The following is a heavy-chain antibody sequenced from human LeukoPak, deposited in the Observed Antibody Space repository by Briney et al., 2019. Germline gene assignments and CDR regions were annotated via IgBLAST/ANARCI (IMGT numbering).Heavy chain of an antibody. CDR1: GYTFTNYY. V-gene: IGHV1-46*01. Sequence: ASVKVSFKASGYTFTNYYMHWVRQAPGQGLEWMGIINPSSGSTSYAQKFQGRVTMTRDTSTSTVHMELSSLRSEDTAVYYCARERGSIGFDYWGQGTLVTVSS. D-gene: IGHD3-10*01. CDR3: ARERGSIGFDY. J-gene: IGHJ4*02. CDR2: INPSSGST.